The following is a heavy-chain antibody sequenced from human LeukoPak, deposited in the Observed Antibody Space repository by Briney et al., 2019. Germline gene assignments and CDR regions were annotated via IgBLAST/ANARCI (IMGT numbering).Heavy chain of an antibody. Sequence: SETLSLTCTVSGGSISNYYWNWIRQPAGEGLEWIGRIYTSGSTNYNPSLKSRVTMSVDTSKNQFSLKLSSVTAADTAVYYCARAADIVVVPAANAGWFDPWGQGTLVTVSS. CDR2: IYTSGST. CDR3: ARAADIVVVPAANAGWFDP. V-gene: IGHV4-4*07. J-gene: IGHJ5*02. CDR1: GGSISNYY. D-gene: IGHD2-2*01.